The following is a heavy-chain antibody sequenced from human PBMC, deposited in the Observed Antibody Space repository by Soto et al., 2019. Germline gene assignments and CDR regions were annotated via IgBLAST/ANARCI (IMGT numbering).Heavy chain of an antibody. J-gene: IGHJ4*02. V-gene: IGHV2-5*02. Sequence: QITLKESGPTLVKPTQTLTLTCTFSGFSLSTSGVGVGWIRQPPGKALEWLALIYCDDDKRYRPSLKSGLTITKDTSKNQVVLTMTNMDPVDTATYYCAHRPSYFSGGSCYSGFDYWGQGTLVTVSS. D-gene: IGHD2-15*01. CDR3: AHRPSYFSGGSCYSGFDY. CDR1: GFSLSTSGVG. CDR2: IYCDDDK.